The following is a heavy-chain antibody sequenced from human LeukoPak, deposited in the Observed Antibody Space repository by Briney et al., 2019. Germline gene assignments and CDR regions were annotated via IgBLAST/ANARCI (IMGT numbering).Heavy chain of an antibody. CDR1: GGSISSGGYY. Sequence: SETLSLTCTVSGGSISSGGYYWSWIRQRPGKGLEWIGYIYYSGSTYYNPSLKSRVTISVDTSKNQFSLKLSSMTAADTAVYYCARSGGSSGDWGQGTLVTVSS. CDR2: IYYSGST. J-gene: IGHJ4*02. CDR3: ARSGGSSGD. D-gene: IGHD6-19*01. V-gene: IGHV4-31*03.